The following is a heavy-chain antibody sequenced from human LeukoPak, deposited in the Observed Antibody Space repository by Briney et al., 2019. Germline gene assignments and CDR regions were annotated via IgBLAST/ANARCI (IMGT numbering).Heavy chain of an antibody. V-gene: IGHV3-11*04. Sequence: PGGSLRLSCAASGFTFSDYYMSWIRQAPGKGLEWVSYISSSGSTIYYADSVKGRFTISRDNAKNSLYLQMNSLRAEDTAVYYCASSPDCSSTSCLFEVGCFDYWGQGTLVTVSS. CDR2: ISSSGSTI. CDR1: GFTFSDYY. CDR3: ASSPDCSSTSCLFEVGCFDY. D-gene: IGHD2-2*01. J-gene: IGHJ4*02.